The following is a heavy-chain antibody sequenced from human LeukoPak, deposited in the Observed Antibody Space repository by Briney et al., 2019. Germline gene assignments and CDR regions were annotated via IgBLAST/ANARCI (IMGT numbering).Heavy chain of an antibody. CDR3: AKDSAARLEAXIXXXXXMDV. CDR1: GFTFSSYA. J-gene: IGHJ6*02. V-gene: IGHV3-23*01. CDR2: ISGSGGST. Sequence: GGSLRLSCAASGFTFSSYAMSWVRQAPGKGLEWVSAISGSGGSTYYADSVKGRFTISRDNSKNTLYLQMNSLRAEDTAVYYCAKDSAARLEAXIXXXXXMDVXGXGXTVTVS.